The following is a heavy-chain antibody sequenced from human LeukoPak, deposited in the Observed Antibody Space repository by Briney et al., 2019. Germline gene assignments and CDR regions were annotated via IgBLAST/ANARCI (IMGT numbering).Heavy chain of an antibody. CDR1: GGSFSGYY. CDR3: ARGPLLTHRRYFDF. Sequence: PSETLSLTCAVSGGSFSGYYWAWNRQSPEKGLEWIGEINHSGSTSYNPSLKSQVTISVDTSKNQFSLKLTSVTAADTAVYYCARGPLLTHRRYFDFWGQGTLVTVSS. V-gene: IGHV4-34*01. D-gene: IGHD3-9*01. CDR2: INHSGST. J-gene: IGHJ4*02.